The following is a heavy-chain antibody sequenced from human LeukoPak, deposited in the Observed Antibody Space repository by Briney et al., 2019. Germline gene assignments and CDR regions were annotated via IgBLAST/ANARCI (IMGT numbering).Heavy chain of an antibody. CDR2: TYYRSKWYN. V-gene: IGHV6-1*01. J-gene: IGHJ6*03. Sequence: SQTLSLTCAISGDSVSSNSAAWNWIRQSPSRGLEWLGRTYYRSKWYNDYAVSVKSRITINPDTSKNQFSLQLNSVTPGDTAVYYCAREGPIAAREGYYDYMDVWGKGTTVTVSS. D-gene: IGHD6-6*01. CDR3: AREGPIAAREGYYDYMDV. CDR1: GDSVSSNSAA.